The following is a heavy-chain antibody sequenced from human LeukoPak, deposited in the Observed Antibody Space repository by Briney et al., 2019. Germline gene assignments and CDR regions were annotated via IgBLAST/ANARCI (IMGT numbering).Heavy chain of an antibody. CDR3: ATDSYVSGSYYRLFY. D-gene: IGHD3-10*01. CDR1: GGSISSSPYY. J-gene: IGHJ4*02. Sequence: PSETLSLTCTASGGSISSSPYYWGWIRQPPGKGLEWVSSISGSGDSTYYADSVKGRFTISRDNSKNTLYLQMNSLRAEDTAIYYCATDSYVSGSYYRLFYWGQGTLVTVSS. CDR2: ISGSGDST. V-gene: IGHV3-23*01.